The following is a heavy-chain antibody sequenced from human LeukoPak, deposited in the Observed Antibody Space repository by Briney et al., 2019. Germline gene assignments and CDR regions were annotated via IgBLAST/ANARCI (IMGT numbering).Heavy chain of an antibody. Sequence: GGSLRLSCVASGFTFNTYSMNWVRQAPGKGLEWVSYISSSSSTIYFADSVKGRFTISRDNAKNSLYLQMNSLRAEDTAVYYCARVSPAHCSSTSCYTGPFDYWGQGTLVTVSS. CDR1: GFTFNTYS. CDR3: ARVSPAHCSSTSCYTGPFDY. CDR2: ISSSSSTI. V-gene: IGHV3-48*01. D-gene: IGHD2-2*02. J-gene: IGHJ4*02.